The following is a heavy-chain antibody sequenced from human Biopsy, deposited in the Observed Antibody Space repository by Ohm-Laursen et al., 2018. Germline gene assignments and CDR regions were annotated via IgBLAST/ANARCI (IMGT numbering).Heavy chain of an antibody. CDR3: TRSAGYGYGY. Sequence: SLRLSCTASGLNLSAFALHWVRQASGRGLEWVGRIKKKSNNDATAYAESMKGRFSIFRDDSKSTSFLQMNSLKIEDTAVYFCTRSAGYGYGYWGQGILVTVSS. D-gene: IGHD5-12*01. CDR1: GLNLSAFA. CDR2: IKKKSNNDAT. V-gene: IGHV3-73*01. J-gene: IGHJ4*02.